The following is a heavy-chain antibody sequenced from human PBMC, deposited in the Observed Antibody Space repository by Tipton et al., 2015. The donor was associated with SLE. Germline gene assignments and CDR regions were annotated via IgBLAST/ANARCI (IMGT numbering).Heavy chain of an antibody. CDR3: AREAQPGAFDI. CDR2: IYYSGST. D-gene: IGHD5-18*01. CDR1: GGSISSYY. V-gene: IGHV4-59*01. J-gene: IGHJ3*02. Sequence: LRLSCTVSGGSISSYYWSWIRQPPGKGLEWIGYIYYSGSTNYNPSLKSRVTISVDTSKNQFSLKLSSVTAADTAVYYCAREAQPGAFDIWGQGTMVTVSS.